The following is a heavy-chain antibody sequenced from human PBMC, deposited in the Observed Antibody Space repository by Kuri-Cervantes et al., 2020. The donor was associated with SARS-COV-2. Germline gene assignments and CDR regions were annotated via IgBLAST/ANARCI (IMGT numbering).Heavy chain of an antibody. CDR3: ARDYYYDSSYPVGGAFDI. Sequence: GGSLRLSCAASGFMFNTNDMSGVRQAPGKGPEWVAVMSYDGNKKKYVDSVKGRFTISRDNSKNTLYLQMNSLRAEDTAVYYCARDYYYDSSYPVGGAFDIWGQGTMVTVSS. J-gene: IGHJ3*02. V-gene: IGHV3-30*03. CDR1: GFMFNTND. CDR2: MSYDGNKK. D-gene: IGHD3-22*01.